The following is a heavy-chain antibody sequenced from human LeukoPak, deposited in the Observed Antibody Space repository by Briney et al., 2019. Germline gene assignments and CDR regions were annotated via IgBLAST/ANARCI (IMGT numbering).Heavy chain of an antibody. J-gene: IGHJ4*02. CDR2: VYPGDSRT. CDR1: GYIFTNDW. V-gene: IGHV5-51*01. CDR3: ARLRYFDITHYFDY. D-gene: IGHD3-9*01. Sequence: PGESLQISCKGSGYIFTNDWIGWVRQVPGKGLEWMGIVYPGDSRTTDSPSFEGQVTISADKSVNIAYLQWSSLKASDTAVYYCARLRYFDITHYFDYWGQGTLVTVSS.